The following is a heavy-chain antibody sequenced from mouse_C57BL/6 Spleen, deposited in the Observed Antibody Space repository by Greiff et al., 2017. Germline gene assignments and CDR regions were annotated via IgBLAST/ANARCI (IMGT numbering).Heavy chain of an antibody. J-gene: IGHJ3*01. CDR1: GYTFTSYW. CDR3: ARYRSSYGSWFAY. D-gene: IGHD1-1*01. V-gene: IGHV1-55*01. Sequence: QVQLQQPGAELVKPGASVKMSCKASGYTFTSYWITWVKQRPGQGLEWIGVIYPGSGSTNYNEKFKSKATLTVDTSSSTAYMQLSSLTSEDSAVYYCARYRSSYGSWFAYWGQGTLVTVSA. CDR2: IYPGSGST.